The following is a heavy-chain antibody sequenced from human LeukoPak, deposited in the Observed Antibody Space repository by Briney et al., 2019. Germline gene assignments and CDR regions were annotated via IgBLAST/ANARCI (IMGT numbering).Heavy chain of an antibody. CDR1: GFTFSSYA. V-gene: IGHV3-23*01. CDR2: ISGSDGRT. CDR3: AKGRLVPDY. Sequence: HSGGSLRLSCAASGFTFSSYAMSWVRQAPGKGLEWVATISGSDGRTYYADSVRGRFTISRDNSKNTLYLQMNSLRAEDTAVYYCAKGRLVPDYWGQGILVTVSS. J-gene: IGHJ4*02. D-gene: IGHD3-9*01.